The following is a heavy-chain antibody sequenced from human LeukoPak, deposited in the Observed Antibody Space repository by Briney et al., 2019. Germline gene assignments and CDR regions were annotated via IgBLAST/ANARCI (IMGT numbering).Heavy chain of an antibody. CDR2: IYQSGST. CDR3: ARRVRGSGVNWFDP. Sequence: SETLSLTCTVSGGSISSSSYYWGWIRQPPGKGLEWIGTIYQSGSTNYNPSLKSRVTISVDTSKNQFSLKLSSLTAADTAVYYCARRVRGSGVNWFDPWGQGTLVTVSS. CDR1: GGSISSSSYY. D-gene: IGHD6-19*01. V-gene: IGHV4-39*07. J-gene: IGHJ5*02.